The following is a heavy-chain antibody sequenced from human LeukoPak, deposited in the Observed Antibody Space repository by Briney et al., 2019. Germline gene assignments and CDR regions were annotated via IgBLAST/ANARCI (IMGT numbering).Heavy chain of an antibody. CDR1: GFTFSSYG. CDR2: ISYDGSNK. J-gene: IGHJ4*02. D-gene: IGHD3-16*01. V-gene: IGHV3-30*18. CDR3: AKAPRGGGYFDY. Sequence: GGSLRLSCAASGFTFSSYGMHWVRQAPGKGLEWVAVISYDGSNKYYADPVKGRFTISRDNSKNTLYLQMNSLRAEDTAVYYCAKAPRGGGYFDYWGQGTLVTVSS.